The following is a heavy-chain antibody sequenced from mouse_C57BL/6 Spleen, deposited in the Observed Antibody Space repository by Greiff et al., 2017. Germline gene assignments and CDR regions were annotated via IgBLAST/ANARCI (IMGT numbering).Heavy chain of an antibody. CDR2: IDPANGNT. CDR3: ASYDYSYAMDY. D-gene: IGHD2-4*01. V-gene: IGHV14-3*01. Sequence: VQLQQSVAELVRPGASVKLSCTASGYNIKNTYMTWVKQRPEQGLEWIGRIDPANGNTKYTPKFQGKATITADTSSSTAYMQLSSLTSEDAAIYYCASYDYSYAMDYWGQGTSVTVSS. J-gene: IGHJ4*01. CDR1: GYNIKNTY.